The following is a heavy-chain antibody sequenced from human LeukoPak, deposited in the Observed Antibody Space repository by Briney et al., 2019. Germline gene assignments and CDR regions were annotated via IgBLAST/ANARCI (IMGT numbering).Heavy chain of an antibody. D-gene: IGHD6-19*01. CDR3: ARHVIRSSGWSRDFDY. Sequence: SETLSLTCTVSGGPISSSSYYWGWIRQPPGKGLEWIGSIYYSGSTYYNPSLKSRVTISVDTSKNQFSLKLSSVTAADTAVYYCARHVIRSSGWSRDFDYWGQGTLVTVSS. CDR2: IYYSGST. CDR1: GGPISSSSYY. V-gene: IGHV4-39*01. J-gene: IGHJ4*02.